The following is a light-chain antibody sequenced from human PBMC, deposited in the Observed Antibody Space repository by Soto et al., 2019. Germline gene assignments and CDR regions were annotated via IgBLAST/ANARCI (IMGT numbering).Light chain of an antibody. CDR2: DAS. CDR3: QQYDNLPRT. Sequence: DIQMTQSPSSLSASVGDRVTITCQASQDISNYLNWYQQKPGKAPKLLIYDASNLETGVPSTFSGSGSGTDFTFTISSLQPEDIATYYYQQYDNLPRTFGPGTKVDIK. CDR1: QDISNY. V-gene: IGKV1-33*01. J-gene: IGKJ3*01.